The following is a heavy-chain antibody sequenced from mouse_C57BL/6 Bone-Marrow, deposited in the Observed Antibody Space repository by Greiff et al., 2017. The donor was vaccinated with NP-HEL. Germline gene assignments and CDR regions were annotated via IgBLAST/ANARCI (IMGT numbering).Heavy chain of an antibody. CDR1: GFNIKNTY. J-gene: IGHJ3*01. CDR2: IDPADGNT. Sequence: EVQLQQSVAELVRPGASVKLSCTASGFNIKNTYMHWVKQRPEQGLEWIGRIDPADGNTKYAPKFPGKAPITTYTSYNTAYLQLSSLTSEDTAIYYCARGNYGAWFAYWGQGTLVTVSA. D-gene: IGHD2-1*01. CDR3: ARGNYGAWFAY. V-gene: IGHV14-3*01.